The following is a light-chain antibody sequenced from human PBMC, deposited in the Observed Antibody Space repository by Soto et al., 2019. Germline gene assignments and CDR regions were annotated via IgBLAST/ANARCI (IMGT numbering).Light chain of an antibody. J-gene: IGLJ3*02. CDR3: SSSTSSNTLV. Sequence: QSALTQPAPVSASPGQSITISCTGGKNDIGSSDYVSWYQQHPGKAPKLIIYGVSDRPSGTSDRFSGSKSGNTASLTISGLQADDEADYYCSSSTSSNTLVFGGGTKLTVL. CDR2: GVS. V-gene: IGLV2-14*01. CDR1: KNDIGSSDY.